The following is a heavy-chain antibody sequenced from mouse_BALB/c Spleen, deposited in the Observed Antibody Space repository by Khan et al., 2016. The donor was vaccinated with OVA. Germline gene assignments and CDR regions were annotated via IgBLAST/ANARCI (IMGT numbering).Heavy chain of an antibody. J-gene: IGHJ3*01. CDR2: INYSGNT. CDR3: TRKDYYDYDPFPY. D-gene: IGHD2-4*01. Sequence: EVQLQESGPGLVKPSQSLSLTCTVTGYSITSEYAWNWIRQFPGNELEWMGYINYSGNTSYNPSLKSRISITRDTSKNQFFLQLTSVTTEDTATYNSTRKDYYDYDPFPYWGQGTLVTVS. CDR1: GYSITSEYA. V-gene: IGHV3-2*02.